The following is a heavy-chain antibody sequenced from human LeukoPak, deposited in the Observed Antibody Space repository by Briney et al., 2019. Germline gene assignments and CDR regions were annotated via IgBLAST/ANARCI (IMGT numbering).Heavy chain of an antibody. D-gene: IGHD3-9*01. V-gene: IGHV3-11*01. Sequence: GGSLRLSCAASGFTFSDYYMSWIRQAPGKGLEWVLYISSSGSTIYYADSVKGRFTISRDNAKNSLYLQMNSMRAEDTAVYNCATPTKSDILMDVWGKGTTVTVSS. J-gene: IGHJ6*03. CDR2: ISSSGSTI. CDR1: GFTFSDYY. CDR3: ATPTKSDILMDV.